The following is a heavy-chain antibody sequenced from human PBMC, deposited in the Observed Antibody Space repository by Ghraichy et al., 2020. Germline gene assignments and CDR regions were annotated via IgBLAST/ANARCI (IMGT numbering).Heavy chain of an antibody. CDR3: ARDPGVGDY. V-gene: IGHV3-48*03. J-gene: IGHJ4*02. D-gene: IGHD1-26*01. CDR1: GFTFSRYE. Sequence: GGSLRLSCASSGFTFSRYEMNWVRQAPGKGLEWVSYISSSGRTIYYADSVKGRFTISRDNAKKSLYLQMNSLRAEDTAVYYCARDPGVGDYWGQGTLCTVSS. CDR2: ISSSGRTI.